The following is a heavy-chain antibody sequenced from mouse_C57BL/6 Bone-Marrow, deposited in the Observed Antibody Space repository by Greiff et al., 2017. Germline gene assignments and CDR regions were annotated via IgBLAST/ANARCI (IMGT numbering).Heavy chain of an antibody. CDR3: ARSDYGSSYGY. CDR1: GFTFTSYW. D-gene: IGHD1-1*01. J-gene: IGHJ2*01. V-gene: IGHV1-69*01. CDR2: IDPSDSYT. Sequence: QVQLQQPGAELVMPGASVKLSCTASGFTFTSYWMHWVKQRPGQGLEWIGEIDPSDSYTNYNQKFTGKSTLTVDKSSSTAYMKLSSLTSEDSAVYYCARSDYGSSYGYWGQGTTLTVSS.